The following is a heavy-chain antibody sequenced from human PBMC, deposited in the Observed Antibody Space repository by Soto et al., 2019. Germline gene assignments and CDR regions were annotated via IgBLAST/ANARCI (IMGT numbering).Heavy chain of an antibody. CDR2: TNNDGSST. J-gene: IGHJ2*01. V-gene: IGHV3-74*01. CDR3: ARGMQGSRYFDL. Sequence: EVQLVESGGGLVQPGGSLRLSCEASGYIFSSYWMHWVRQAPGKGVVWVARTNNDGSSTTYADSVKGRFTISRDNAKNTLYLQMNSLRAEDTAVYYCARGMQGSRYFDLWGRGTLVTVSS. CDR1: GYIFSSYW.